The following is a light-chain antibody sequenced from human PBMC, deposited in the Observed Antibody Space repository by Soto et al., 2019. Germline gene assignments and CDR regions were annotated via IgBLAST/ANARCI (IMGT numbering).Light chain of an antibody. CDR2: DVS. V-gene: IGLV2-14*01. J-gene: IGLJ2*01. CDR1: SSDVGGYNY. Sequence: QSALTQPASVSGSPGQSITISCTGTSSDVGGYNYVSWYQQHPGKAPKLIIYDVSNRPSGVSNRFSGSKSGNTASLTISGLQAEDGADYYCSSYTSSSTLLFGGGTKVTVL. CDR3: SSYTSSSTLL.